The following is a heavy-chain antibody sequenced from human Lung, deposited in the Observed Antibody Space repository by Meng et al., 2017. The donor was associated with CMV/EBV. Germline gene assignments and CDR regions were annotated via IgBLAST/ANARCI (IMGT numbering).Heavy chain of an antibody. V-gene: IGHV1-8*01. CDR2: MNPNSGNT. J-gene: IGHJ6*02. CDR3: ARTRIEVEPDGRKIKFYNYGMDV. D-gene: IGHD2-2*01. CDR1: GYTFTTYD. Sequence: SVXVSXXASGYTFTTYDINWVRQATGQGLEWVGWMNPNSGNTGYAQKFQGRVTLTRVTSISTAYMELSSLTSDDTAVYYCARTRIEVEPDGRKIKFYNYGMDVWGQGXTVTVSS.